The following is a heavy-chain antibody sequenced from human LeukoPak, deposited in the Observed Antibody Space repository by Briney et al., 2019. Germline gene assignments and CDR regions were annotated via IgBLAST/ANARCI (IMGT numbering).Heavy chain of an antibody. CDR2: IYTSGST. D-gene: IGHD2-2*01. CDR3: ARGHSHCSSTRCYVYYYYYYYMDV. V-gene: IGHV4-61*02. J-gene: IGHJ6*03. CDR1: GGSISSGSYY. Sequence: PSETLSLTCTVSGGSISSGSYYWSWIRQPAGKGLEWIGRIYTSGSTNYNPSLKSRVTISVDTSKNQFSLKLSSVTAADTAVYYCARGHSHCSSTRCYVYYYYYYYMDVWGKGTTVTVSS.